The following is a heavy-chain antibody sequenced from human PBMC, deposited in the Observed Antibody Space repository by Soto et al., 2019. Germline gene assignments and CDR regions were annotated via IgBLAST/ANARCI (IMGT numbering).Heavy chain of an antibody. CDR3: ARDGQLVINYFAY. Sequence: GGFLRVSCAASGFTFRSYGRSWVRQAPGKGLQLLPTINQVGTQKYSVDSVTGPFTTSRDNAKNSLYLQMNSLRAEDTAVYYPARDGQLVINYFAYWGQGTRVTSPQ. CDR2: INQVGTQK. D-gene: IGHD6-13*01. V-gene: IGHV3-7*01. CDR1: GFTFRSYG. J-gene: IGHJ4*02.